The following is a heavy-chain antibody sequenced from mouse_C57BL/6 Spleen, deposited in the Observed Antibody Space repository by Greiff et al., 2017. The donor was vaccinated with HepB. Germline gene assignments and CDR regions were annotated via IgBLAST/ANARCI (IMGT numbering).Heavy chain of an antibody. CDR1: GFTFSSYA. CDR2: ISDGGSYT. J-gene: IGHJ3*01. CDR3: ARGDGYYDY. Sequence: EVNLVESGGGLVKPGGSLKLSCAASGFTFSSYAMSWVRQTPEKRLEWVATISDGGSYTYYPDNVKGRFTISRDNAKNNLYLQMSHLKSEDTAMYYCARGDGYYDYWGQGTLVTVSA. D-gene: IGHD2-3*01. V-gene: IGHV5-4*03.